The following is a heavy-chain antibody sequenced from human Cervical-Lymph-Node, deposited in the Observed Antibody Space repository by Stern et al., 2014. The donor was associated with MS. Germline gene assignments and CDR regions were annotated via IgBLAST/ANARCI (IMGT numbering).Heavy chain of an antibody. CDR1: GASITSYY. V-gene: IGHV4-59*01. CDR3: ARATDL. CDR2: IYYSGTT. Sequence: VQLEESGPGLLRPSETLSLTCTVSGASITSYYWSWIRQPPGKGLEWIGYIYYSGTTNYNASLKGRVAISIDTSKTQFSRRLSSVTAADTAVYYWARATDLGGQGTRSPSP. J-gene: IGHJ5*02.